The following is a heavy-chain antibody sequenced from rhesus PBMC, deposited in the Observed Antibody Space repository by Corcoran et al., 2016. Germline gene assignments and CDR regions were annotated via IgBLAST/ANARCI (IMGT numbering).Heavy chain of an antibody. J-gene: IGHJ2*01. Sequence: QVQLPESGPGLGKPSEPLSLTCAVSGGSISRYFWGWIRQPPGKGLEWIGRISGSGDNTDYNPSLKSRVTISTDTSRNQFSLELSSVTAADTAVYYCARRHSGTSYYFDIWGPGTPITISS. V-gene: IGHV4-173*01. CDR2: ISGSGDNT. CDR3: ARRHSGTSYYFDI. CDR1: GGSISRYF. D-gene: IGHD6-25*01.